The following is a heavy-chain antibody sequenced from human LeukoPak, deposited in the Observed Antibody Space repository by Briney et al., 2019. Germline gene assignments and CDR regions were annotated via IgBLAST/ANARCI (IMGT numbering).Heavy chain of an antibody. CDR2: VSYDGSKK. J-gene: IGHJ4*01. Sequence: GGSLRLSCAASGFTFSSYAMHWVRQAPGKGLEWVALVSYDGSKKYYADSVKGRFSISRDNSKNTLYLQMNSLRAEDTAVYYCAKVHVASVTMIVVVDDYYFDYWGQGTLVTVSS. V-gene: IGHV3-30*04. CDR3: AKVHVASVTMIVVVDDYYFDY. CDR1: GFTFSSYA. D-gene: IGHD3-22*01.